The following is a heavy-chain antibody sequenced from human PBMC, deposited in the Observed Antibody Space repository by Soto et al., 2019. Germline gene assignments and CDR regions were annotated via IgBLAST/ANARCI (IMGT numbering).Heavy chain of an antibody. J-gene: IGHJ3*02. CDR2: INAGNGNT. CDR3: ARGILLWFGELLKTQDAFDI. CDR1: GYTFTSYA. V-gene: IGHV1-3*01. D-gene: IGHD3-10*01. Sequence: ASVKVSCKASGYTFTSYAMHWVRQAPGQRLEWMGWINAGNGNTKYSQKFQGRVTITRDTSASTAYMELSSLRSEDTAVYYCARGILLWFGELLKTQDAFDIWGQGTMVTVSS.